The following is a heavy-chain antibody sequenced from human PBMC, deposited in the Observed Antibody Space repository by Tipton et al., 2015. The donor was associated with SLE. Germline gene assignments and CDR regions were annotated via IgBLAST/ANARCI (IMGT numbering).Heavy chain of an antibody. V-gene: IGHV3-48*03. CDR3: AKDMYPGGADV. CDR1: GFTFSSFV. CDR2: MSSRGTTL. Sequence: SLRLSCAASGFTFSSFVMNWVRQAPGKGLEWLSYMSSRGTTLYYADSVRGRFTISRDNAKNSLYLQMNSLRADDTALYYCAKDMYPGGADVWGQGTTVTVSS. D-gene: IGHD2-2*01. J-gene: IGHJ6*02.